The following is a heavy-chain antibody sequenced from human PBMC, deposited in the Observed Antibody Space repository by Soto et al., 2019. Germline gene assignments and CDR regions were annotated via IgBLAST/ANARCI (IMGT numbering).Heavy chain of an antibody. V-gene: IGHV1-69*13. D-gene: IGHD3-10*01. CDR2: ISPIFGTA. CDR3: ARGLYYYATSHYFDY. CDR1: GYRFTSYG. Sequence: SVKVSCEASGYRFTSYGINWVRQAPGQGLEWMGWISPIFGTANYAQKFQGRVTITADESTSTAYMELSSLRSEDTAVYYCARGLYYYATSHYFDYWGQGTLVTVSS. J-gene: IGHJ4*02.